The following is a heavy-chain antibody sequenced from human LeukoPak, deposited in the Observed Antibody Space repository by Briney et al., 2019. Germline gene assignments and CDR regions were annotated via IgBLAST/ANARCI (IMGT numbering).Heavy chain of an antibody. J-gene: IGHJ3*02. V-gene: IGHV3-30-3*01. D-gene: IGHD6-13*01. CDR1: GFTFSSYA. CDR3: ARSRIAAARNDAFDI. CDR2: ISYDGSNK. Sequence: GGSLRLSCAASGFTFSSYAMHWVRQAPGKGLEWVAVISYDGSNKYYADSVKGRFTISRDNSKNTLYLQMNSLRAEDTAVYYCARSRIAAARNDAFDIWGQGTMVTVSS.